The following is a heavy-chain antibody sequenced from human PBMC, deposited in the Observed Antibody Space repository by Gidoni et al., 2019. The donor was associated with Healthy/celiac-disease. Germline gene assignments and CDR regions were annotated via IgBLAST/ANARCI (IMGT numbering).Heavy chain of an antibody. J-gene: IGHJ3*02. CDR2: INHSGNT. CDR1: GGSFRGYY. D-gene: IGHD3-10*01. Sequence: QVQLQQWGAGLLKPSETLSLTCAVYGGSFRGYYWSWIRQPPGKGLEWIGEINHSGNTNYNPSLKSRVTISVDTSNKQLSLKLSSVTAADTAVYYCAREGFYGSGTSDAFDIWGQGTKVTVSS. V-gene: IGHV4-34*01. CDR3: AREGFYGSGTSDAFDI.